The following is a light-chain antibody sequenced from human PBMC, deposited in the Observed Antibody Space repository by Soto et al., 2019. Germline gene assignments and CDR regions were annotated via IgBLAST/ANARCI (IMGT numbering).Light chain of an antibody. V-gene: IGLV2-14*01. J-gene: IGLJ2*01. Sequence: QSALTQPASVSGSPGQSITISCTGTSSDVGGYNYVSWYQQHPGKAPKLMIYDVSNRRSVVSNRFSGSKSGNTASLTISGLQSEDEAEYYCSLYTSSSTVVFGGGTKLTVL. CDR3: SLYTSSSTVV. CDR1: SSDVGGYNY. CDR2: DVS.